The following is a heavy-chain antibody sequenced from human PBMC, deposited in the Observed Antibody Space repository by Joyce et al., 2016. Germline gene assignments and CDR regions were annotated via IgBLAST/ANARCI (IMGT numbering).Heavy chain of an antibody. V-gene: IGHV3-74*01. CDR1: GFSFSGYW. J-gene: IGHJ5*02. CDR2: INTDGSST. D-gene: IGHD6-6*01. CDR3: VRGISARPGGHNWFDP. Sequence: EVQLVESGGGLVQPGGSLRLSCAASGFSFSGYWIHWVRQAPGKGRVWVSRINTDGSSTRFADSGKGRFTISRDNAKNTLYLQMNSLRAEDTAVYYCVRGISARPGGHNWFDPWGQGTLVTVAS.